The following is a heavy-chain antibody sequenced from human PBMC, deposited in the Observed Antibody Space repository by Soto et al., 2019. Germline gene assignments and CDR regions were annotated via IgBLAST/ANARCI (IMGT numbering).Heavy chain of an antibody. CDR3: ARVDFLAAAGINYYYMDV. Sequence: GGSLRLSCAASGFTFSSYSMNWVRQAPGKGLEWVSSISSSSSYIYYADSVKGRFTISRDNAKNSLYLQMNSLRAEDTAVYYCARVDFLAAAGINYYYMDVWGKGTTVTVSS. D-gene: IGHD6-13*01. J-gene: IGHJ6*03. V-gene: IGHV3-21*01. CDR2: ISSSSSYI. CDR1: GFTFSSYS.